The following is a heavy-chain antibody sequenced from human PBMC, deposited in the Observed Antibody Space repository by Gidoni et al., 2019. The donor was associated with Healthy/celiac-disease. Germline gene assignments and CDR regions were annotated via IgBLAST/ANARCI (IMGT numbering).Heavy chain of an antibody. CDR1: GGSFSGYS. D-gene: IGHD5-12*01. V-gene: IGHV4-34*01. CDR3: ARLSTEGGDGYNLFSVSDWYFDL. Sequence: QVQLQQWGAGLFKPSETLSLTCAVYGGSFSGYSWRWIRQPPGKGLEWIGEINHSGSTNYNPSLKSRVTISVDTSKNQFSLKLSSVTAADTAVYYCARLSTEGGDGYNLFSVSDWYFDLWGRGTLVTVSS. J-gene: IGHJ2*01. CDR2: INHSGST.